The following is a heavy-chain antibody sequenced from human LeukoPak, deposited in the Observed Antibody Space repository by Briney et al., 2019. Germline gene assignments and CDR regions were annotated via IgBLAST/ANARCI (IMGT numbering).Heavy chain of an antibody. D-gene: IGHD5-24*01. CDR1: GGSFSGYY. J-gene: IGHJ5*02. Sequence: SETLSLTCAVYGGSFSGYYWSWIRQPPGKGLEWIGEINHSGSTNYNPSLKSRVTISVDTSKNQFSLKLSSVTAADTAVYYCARGEQMAGYGHWGQGTLVTVSS. CDR2: INHSGST. CDR3: ARGEQMAGYGH. V-gene: IGHV4-34*01.